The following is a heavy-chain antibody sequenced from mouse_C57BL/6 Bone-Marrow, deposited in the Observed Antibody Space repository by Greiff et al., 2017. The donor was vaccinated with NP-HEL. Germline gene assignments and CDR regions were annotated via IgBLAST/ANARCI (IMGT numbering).Heavy chain of an antibody. D-gene: IGHD1-1*01. J-gene: IGHJ1*03. V-gene: IGHV3-6*01. CDR3: ARDLYGSSPDWYFDV. CDR2: ISYDGST. CDR1: GYSITSGYY. Sequence: EVQLQESGPGLVKPSQSLSLTCSVTGYSITSGYYWNWIRQFPGNKLEWMGYISYDGSTNYNPSLKNRISITRDTSKNKLFLKLKSVTTADTATYDCARDLYGSSPDWYFDVWGTGTTVTVSS.